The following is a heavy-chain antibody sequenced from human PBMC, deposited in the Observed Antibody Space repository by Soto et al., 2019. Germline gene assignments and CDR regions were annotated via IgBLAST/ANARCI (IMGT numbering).Heavy chain of an antibody. V-gene: IGHV2-5*01. Sequence: SGPTLVKPTQTLTLTCTFSGFSLSTSGVGVGWIRQPPGKALEWLALIYWNDDKRYSPSLKSRLTITKDTSKNQVVLTMTNMDPVDTATYYCAHRRIWGGYHTFDPWGQGTLVTVSS. CDR1: GFSLSTSGVG. CDR3: AHRRIWGGYHTFDP. CDR2: IYWNDDK. J-gene: IGHJ5*02. D-gene: IGHD3-3*01.